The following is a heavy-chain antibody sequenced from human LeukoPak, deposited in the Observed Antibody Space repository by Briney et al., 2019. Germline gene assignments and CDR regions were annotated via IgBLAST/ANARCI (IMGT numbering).Heavy chain of an antibody. Sequence: GGSLRLSCAASGFTFSSYEMNWVRQAPGKGLEWVSYISSSGTTRYYADFVKGRFTISRDNAKNSLYLQMNSLRAEDTAVYYCARVGVVVAATGNLWFDPWGQGTLVTVSS. CDR2: ISSSGTTR. CDR1: GFTFSSYE. V-gene: IGHV3-48*03. D-gene: IGHD2-15*01. J-gene: IGHJ5*02. CDR3: ARVGVVVAATGNLWFDP.